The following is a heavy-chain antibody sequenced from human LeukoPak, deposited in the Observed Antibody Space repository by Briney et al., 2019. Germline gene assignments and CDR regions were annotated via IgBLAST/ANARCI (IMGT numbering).Heavy chain of an antibody. J-gene: IGHJ4*02. CDR3: AREAVTTGGFDY. D-gene: IGHD4-17*01. Sequence: ASVKVSCTASGYTFTSYAMHWVRQAPGQRLEWMGWINAGNGNTKYSQKFQGRVTITRDTSASTAYMELSSLRSEDTAVYYCAREAVTTGGFDYWGQGTLVTVSS. CDR2: INAGNGNT. CDR1: GYTFTSYA. V-gene: IGHV1-3*01.